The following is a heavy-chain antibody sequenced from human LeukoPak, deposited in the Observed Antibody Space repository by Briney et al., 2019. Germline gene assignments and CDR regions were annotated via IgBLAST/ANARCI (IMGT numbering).Heavy chain of an antibody. CDR1: GFTFSSYA. CDR3: AKVFYPAAGTGRVDFPFDY. Sequence: GGSLRLSCAASGFTFSSYAMSWVRQAPGKGLEWVSSISGSGGSKYYADSVKGRFTISRDNSKPTLYLQMNSLRAEDTAVYYCAKVFYPAAGTGRVDFPFDYWGQGTLVTVSS. CDR2: ISGSGGSK. V-gene: IGHV3-23*01. J-gene: IGHJ4*02. D-gene: IGHD6-13*01.